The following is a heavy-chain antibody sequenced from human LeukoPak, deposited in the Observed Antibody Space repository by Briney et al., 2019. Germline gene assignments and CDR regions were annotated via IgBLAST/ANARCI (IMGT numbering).Heavy chain of an antibody. CDR2: ISGSGGDT. CDR1: GFTFSSYA. V-gene: IGHV3-23*01. D-gene: IGHD1-1*01. Sequence: GGSLRLSCAASGFTFSSYAMNWVRQAPGKGLEWVSISGSGGDTYYADSVKGRFTISRDNSKDTLYLQMNSLRAEDTAVYYCAKARGATYGTYYFDYWGQGTLVTVSS. J-gene: IGHJ4*02. CDR3: AKARGATYGTYYFDY.